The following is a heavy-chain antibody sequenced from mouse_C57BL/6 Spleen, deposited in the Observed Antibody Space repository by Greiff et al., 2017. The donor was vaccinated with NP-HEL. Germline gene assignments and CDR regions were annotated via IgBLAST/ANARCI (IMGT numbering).Heavy chain of an antibody. V-gene: IGHV5-16*01. CDR3: ARDGTTVVCFDY. CDR2: INYDGSST. J-gene: IGHJ2*01. D-gene: IGHD1-1*01. CDR1: GFTFSDYY. Sequence: EVMLVESEGGLVQPGSSMKLSCTASGFTFSDYYMAWVRQVPEKGLEWVANINYDGSSTYYLDSLKSRFIISRDNAKNILYLQMSSLKSEDTATYYCARDGTTVVCFDYWGQGTTLTVSS.